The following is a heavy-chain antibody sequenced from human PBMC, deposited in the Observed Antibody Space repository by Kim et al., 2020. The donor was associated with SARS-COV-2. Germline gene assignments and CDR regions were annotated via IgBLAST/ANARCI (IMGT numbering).Heavy chain of an antibody. CDR2: IMSKPKGYIT. V-gene: IGHV3-72*01. J-gene: IGHJ6*02. D-gene: IGHD3-10*01. CDR3: ARDYYGLGRD. CDR1: GFSFSDHY. Sequence: GGSLRLSCAASGFSFSDHYMDWVRQAPGKGLEWVGRIMSKPKGYITDYGPSVQGRFTISRDDSTNSLYLQMNSVKMEDTAVYYCARDYYGLGRDWGQGTTVTVSS.